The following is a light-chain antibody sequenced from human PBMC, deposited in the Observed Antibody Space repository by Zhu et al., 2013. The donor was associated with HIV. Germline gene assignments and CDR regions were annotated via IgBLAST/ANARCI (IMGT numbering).Light chain of an antibody. J-gene: IGLJ2*01. CDR1: SGSIASNY. V-gene: IGLV6-57*01. Sequence: NFMLTQSHSVSESPGKTITISCTGSSGSIASNYVQWYQQRPGSSPTTVIYEDDQRPSGVPDRFSGSIDSSSKSASLTISGLKTEDEADYYCQSYDSSNHVVFGGGTRLTVL. CDR3: QSYDSSNHVV. CDR2: EDD.